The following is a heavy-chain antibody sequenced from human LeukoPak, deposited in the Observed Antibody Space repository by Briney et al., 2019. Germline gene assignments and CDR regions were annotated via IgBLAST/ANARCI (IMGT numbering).Heavy chain of an antibody. D-gene: IGHD3-10*01. CDR2: IHHSGTT. Sequence: SETLSLTCTVSGGSISSSNWWGWVRQPPGKGLECIGEIHHSGTTNYNPSLKSRVTISVDKSKNEFSLKLNSVTAADTAVYYCARDSREVLLWFGEFSPWGQGTLVTVSS. CDR1: GGSISSSNW. V-gene: IGHV4-4*02. CDR3: ARDSREVLLWFGEFSP. J-gene: IGHJ5*02.